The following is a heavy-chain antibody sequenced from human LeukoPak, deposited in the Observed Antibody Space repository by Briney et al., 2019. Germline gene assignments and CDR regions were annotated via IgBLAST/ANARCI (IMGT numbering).Heavy chain of an antibody. CDR1: GYSISSDFF. J-gene: IGHJ4*02. Sequence: PSETLSLTCAVSGYSISSDFFWGRIRQPPGKGLEWIGNIYHSGVTNYNPSLKSRVTISVDTSKNQFSLQLSFVTAADTAVYYCARLRTGFYGHYWGQGTLVTVSS. V-gene: IGHV4-38-2*01. CDR3: ARLRTGFYGHY. D-gene: IGHD3/OR15-3a*01. CDR2: IYHSGVT.